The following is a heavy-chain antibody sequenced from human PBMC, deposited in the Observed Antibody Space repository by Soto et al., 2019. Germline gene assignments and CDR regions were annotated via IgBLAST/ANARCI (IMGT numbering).Heavy chain of an antibody. CDR1: GFTFSSYS. Sequence: GGSLRFSCAASGFTFSSYSMNWVRQAPGKGLEWVSSISSSSSYIYYADSVKGRFTISRDNAKNSLYLQMNSLRAEDTAVYYCARPSALVVPAADYFDYWGQGTLVTVSS. CDR3: ARPSALVVPAADYFDY. D-gene: IGHD2-2*01. CDR2: ISSSSSYI. V-gene: IGHV3-21*01. J-gene: IGHJ4*02.